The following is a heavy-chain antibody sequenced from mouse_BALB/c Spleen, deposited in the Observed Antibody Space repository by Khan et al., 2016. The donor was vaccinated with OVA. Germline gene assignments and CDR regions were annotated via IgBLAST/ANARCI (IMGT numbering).Heavy chain of an antibody. CDR2: IRYSGST. CDR3: ARDGSRYNYAMDY. V-gene: IGHV3-2*02. J-gene: IGHJ4*01. CDR1: GYSITSDYA. D-gene: IGHD2-3*01. Sequence: EVQLQESGPGLVKPSQSLSLTCTVTGYSITSDYAWNWIRQFPGNKLEWIGYIRYSGSTNYNPALKSRISITRDTSKNQFFLQLNSVTTEDTATYDCARDGSRYNYAMDYWGQGTSVTVSS.